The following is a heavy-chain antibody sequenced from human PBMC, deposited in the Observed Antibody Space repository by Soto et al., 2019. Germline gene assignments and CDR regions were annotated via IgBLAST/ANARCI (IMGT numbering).Heavy chain of an antibody. V-gene: IGHV4-30-4*01. CDR2: IYYSGSS. CDR3: ARIIPGASKPFDL. Sequence: QVLLQESGPGLVQPSQTLSLTCTVSSDSFSSGDYFWSWIRQTPEKGLEWIAYIYYSGSSHYNPSLKSRFTISIDPARKQFSPTLRSVTAADTAVDYCARIIPGASKPFDLWGQGNLVTVSS. CDR1: SDSFSSGDYF. J-gene: IGHJ4*02. D-gene: IGHD1-20*01.